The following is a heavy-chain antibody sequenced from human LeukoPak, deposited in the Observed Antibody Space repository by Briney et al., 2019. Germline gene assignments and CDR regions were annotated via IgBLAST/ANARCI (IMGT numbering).Heavy chain of an antibody. CDR2: INHSGST. J-gene: IGHJ4*02. Sequence: SETLSLTCAVYGGSFSGYYWSWIRQPPGKGLEWIGEINHSGSTNYNPSLKSRVTISVDTSKNQFSLKLSSVAAADTAVYYCAGSQEVDYWGQGTLVTVSS. V-gene: IGHV4-34*01. CDR3: AGSQEVDY. CDR1: GGSFSGYY.